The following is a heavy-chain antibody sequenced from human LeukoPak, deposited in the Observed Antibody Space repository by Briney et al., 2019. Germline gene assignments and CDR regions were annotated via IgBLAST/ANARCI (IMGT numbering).Heavy chain of an antibody. Sequence: GGSLRLSCAASGFTFDDYAMHWVRQAPGKGLEWVSGISWNSGSIGYADSVKGRFTISRDNAKDSLYLQTNSLRAEDTALYYCAKDALGYCSGGSCYSAWDYWGQGTLVTVSS. CDR3: AKDALGYCSGGSCYSAWDY. D-gene: IGHD2-15*01. CDR2: ISWNSGSI. CDR1: GFTFDDYA. J-gene: IGHJ4*02. V-gene: IGHV3-9*01.